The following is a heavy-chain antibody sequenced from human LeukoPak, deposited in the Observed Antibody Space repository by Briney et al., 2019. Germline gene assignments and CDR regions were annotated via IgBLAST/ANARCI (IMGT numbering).Heavy chain of an antibody. CDR2: IIPIFGTA. Sequence: SVKVSCKASGGTFSSYAISWVRQAPGQGLEWMGGIIPIFGTANYAQKFQGRVTITADESTSTAYMELSSLRSEDTAVYYCVYGEYGAMGMDVWGQGTTVTVSS. CDR1: GGTFSSYA. V-gene: IGHV1-69*01. CDR3: VYGEYGAMGMDV. D-gene: IGHD4-17*01. J-gene: IGHJ6*02.